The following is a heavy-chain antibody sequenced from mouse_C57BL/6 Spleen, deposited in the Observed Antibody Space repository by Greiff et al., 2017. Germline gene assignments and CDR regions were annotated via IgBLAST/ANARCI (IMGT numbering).Heavy chain of an antibody. Sequence: DVQLQESGPGLVKPSQSLSLTCSVTGYSITSGYYWNWIRQFPGNKLEWMGYISYDGSNNYNPSLKNRISITRDTSKNQFFLKLNSVTTEDTATYYCARDDYGSSHWYFDVWGTGTTVTVSS. J-gene: IGHJ1*03. V-gene: IGHV3-6*01. CDR2: ISYDGSN. CDR1: GYSITSGYY. CDR3: ARDDYGSSHWYFDV. D-gene: IGHD1-1*01.